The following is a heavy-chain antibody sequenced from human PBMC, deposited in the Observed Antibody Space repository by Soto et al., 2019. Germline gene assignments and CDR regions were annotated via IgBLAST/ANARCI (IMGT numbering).Heavy chain of an antibody. D-gene: IGHD3-16*01. CDR3: ARDDVITFGGAPLDY. J-gene: IGHJ4*02. CDR1: GFTFSDYY. V-gene: IGHV3-11*06. Sequence: GGSLRLSCAASGFTFSDYYMSWIRQAPGKGLEWVSYISSSSSYTNHADSVKGRFTISRDNAKNSLYLQMNSLRAEDTAVYYCARDDVITFGGAPLDYWGQGTLVTVSS. CDR2: ISSSSSYT.